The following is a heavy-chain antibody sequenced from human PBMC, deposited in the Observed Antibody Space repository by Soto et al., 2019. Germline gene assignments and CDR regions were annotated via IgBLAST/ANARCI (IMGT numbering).Heavy chain of an antibody. V-gene: IGHV3-30-3*01. D-gene: IGHD5-12*01. Sequence: GGSLRLSCAASDFVFYDYPIHWVRQAPGKGLEWVAVVSHDGTKEYYSDSVKGRFSISRDNSNNTAFLQMNSLRAEDTATYYCARESTITNFDHWGQGTLVTVYS. CDR2: VSHDGTKE. J-gene: IGHJ4*02. CDR3: ARESTITNFDH. CDR1: DFVFYDYP.